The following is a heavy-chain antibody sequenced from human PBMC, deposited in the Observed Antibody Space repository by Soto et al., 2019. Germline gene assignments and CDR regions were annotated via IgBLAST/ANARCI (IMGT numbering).Heavy chain of an antibody. Sequence: GESLKISCAASGFTVSSNYMSWVRQAPGKGLEWVSVIYSGGSTYYADSVKGRFTISRHNSKNTLYLQMNSLRAEDTAVYYCARCAFGERDYYYYYMDVWGKGTTVTVSS. CDR2: IYSGGST. CDR1: GFTVSSNY. CDR3: ARCAFGERDYYYYYMDV. J-gene: IGHJ6*03. D-gene: IGHD3-10*01. V-gene: IGHV3-53*04.